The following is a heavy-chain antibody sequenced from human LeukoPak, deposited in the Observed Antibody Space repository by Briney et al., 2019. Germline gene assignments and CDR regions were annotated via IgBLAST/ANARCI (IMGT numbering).Heavy chain of an antibody. D-gene: IGHD2/OR15-2a*01. CDR2: MSSDGSYE. CDR3: ASQISTGY. Sequence: PGRSLRLSCAASGLTFSSYGMHWVRQAPGKGLEWVVVMSSDGSYENYADSVKGRFTISRDNSKNTLYLQMNSLRAENTAVYFCASQISTGYWGQGTPVTVSS. CDR1: GLTFSSYG. V-gene: IGHV3-30*03. J-gene: IGHJ4*02.